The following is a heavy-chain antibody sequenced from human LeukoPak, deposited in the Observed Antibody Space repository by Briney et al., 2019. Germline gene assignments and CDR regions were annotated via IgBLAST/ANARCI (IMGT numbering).Heavy chain of an antibody. CDR2: IYYTGST. V-gene: IGHV4-30-4*01. CDR1: GVSISSGGYY. Sequence: SQTLSLTCTVSGVSISSGGYYWSWIRQHPGKGLEWIGYIYYTGSTYYNPSLKSRVTISVDTSKNQSSLKLSSVTAADTAVYYCARHLSGSYPDYWGQGTLVTVSS. J-gene: IGHJ4*02. CDR3: ARHLSGSYPDY. D-gene: IGHD3-10*01.